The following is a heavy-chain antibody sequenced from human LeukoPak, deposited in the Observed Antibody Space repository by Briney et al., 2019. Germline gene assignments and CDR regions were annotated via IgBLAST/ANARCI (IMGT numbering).Heavy chain of an antibody. Sequence: GGSLRLSCAASGFTFSSYAMHWVRQAPGKGLEWVAVISYDGSNKYYADSVKGRFTISRDNSKNTLYLQMNSLRAEDTAVYYCARVGPWVNPDYYYYYMDVWGKGTTVTVSS. J-gene: IGHJ6*03. CDR3: ARVGPWVNPDYYYYYMDV. CDR2: ISYDGSNK. CDR1: GFTFSSYA. V-gene: IGHV3-30*04. D-gene: IGHD1-14*01.